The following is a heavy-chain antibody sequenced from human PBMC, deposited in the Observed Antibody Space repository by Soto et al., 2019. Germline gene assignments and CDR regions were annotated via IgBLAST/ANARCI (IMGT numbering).Heavy chain of an antibody. Sequence: EGQLLESGGGLVQPGGSLRLSCAVSGFTFSSYAMCWVRQAPGKGLEWVSGITGSGGSTYYADSVKGRFTISRDNSKNTLYLQMNSLKVEDTAGYYCAKSTIFGAVMGDMDVWGQGTTVTVSS. CDR2: ITGSGGST. D-gene: IGHD3-3*01. V-gene: IGHV3-23*01. CDR3: AKSTIFGAVMGDMDV. CDR1: GFTFSSYA. J-gene: IGHJ6*02.